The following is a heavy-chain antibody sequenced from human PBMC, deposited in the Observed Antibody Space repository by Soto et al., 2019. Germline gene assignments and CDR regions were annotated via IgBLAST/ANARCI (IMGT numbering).Heavy chain of an antibody. CDR2: IYYNGYT. J-gene: IGHJ6*02. V-gene: IGHV4-59*08. D-gene: IGHD2-21*01. CDR1: GGSISGYY. Sequence: SETLSLTCSVSGGSISGYYWSWIRQPPWKGLEWIGYIYYNGYTIYSPSLNSRVTISVDTSKNQFSLKLTSVTAADTAMYYCTRHPPIARFENGLDVWGQGTTVTVS. CDR3: TRHPPIARFENGLDV.